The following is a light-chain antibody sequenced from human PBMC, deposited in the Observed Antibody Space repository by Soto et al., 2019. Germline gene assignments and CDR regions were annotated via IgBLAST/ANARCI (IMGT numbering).Light chain of an antibody. Sequence: EIVLTQPPGTLSLSPGEGATLSCRASQSVSSSYLAWYQQKPGQAPKVLIYRASSRATGIPDRFSGSGSGTEFTLTISSLQSEDFAVYYCQQYNNWLWTFGQGTKVDIK. J-gene: IGKJ1*01. CDR2: RAS. V-gene: IGKV3-20*01. CDR3: QQYNNWLWT. CDR1: QSVSSSY.